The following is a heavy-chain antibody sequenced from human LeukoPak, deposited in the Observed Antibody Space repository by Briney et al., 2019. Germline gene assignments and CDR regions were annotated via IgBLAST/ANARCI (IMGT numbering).Heavy chain of an antibody. CDR3: ARALGMIDY. CDR1: GGSISSYY. Sequence: PSETLSLTCTVSGGSISSYYWSWIRQPPGKGLEWIGYIYYSGSTNYNPSLKSRVTISVDTSKNQFSLKLSSVTAADTAVYYCARALGMIDYWGQGTLVTVSS. V-gene: IGHV4-59*01. J-gene: IGHJ4*02. CDR2: IYYSGST. D-gene: IGHD7-27*01.